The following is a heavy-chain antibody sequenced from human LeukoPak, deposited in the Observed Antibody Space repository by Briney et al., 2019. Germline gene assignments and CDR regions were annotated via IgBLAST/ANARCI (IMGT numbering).Heavy chain of an antibody. CDR2: FYHSGST. CDR3: ARSTYSSSWYWDY. CDR1: GHSISSGYY. Sequence: SETLSLTCAVSGHSISSGYYWGWIRQPPGKGLGWIGSFYHSGSTDHNPSLKSRVTISADTSKNQFALKLSSVTAADTAVYYCARSTYSSSWYWDYWGQGTLVTVSS. D-gene: IGHD6-13*01. J-gene: IGHJ4*02. V-gene: IGHV4-38-2*01.